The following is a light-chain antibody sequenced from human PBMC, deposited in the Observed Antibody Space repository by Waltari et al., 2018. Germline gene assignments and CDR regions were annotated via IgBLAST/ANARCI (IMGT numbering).Light chain of an antibody. CDR2: YDS. CDR3: LVWHSTIDHQGV. CDR1: NIGSKS. Sequence: SYVVTQSPSVSVAPGETARITCGGDNIGSKSVHWYQQRPGQAPVLVISYDSDRPSGVPGRFSGSNSGNTATLTISWVEAEHEADYYCLVWHSTIDHQGVFGGGTKLTVL. V-gene: IGLV3-21*04. J-gene: IGLJ2*01.